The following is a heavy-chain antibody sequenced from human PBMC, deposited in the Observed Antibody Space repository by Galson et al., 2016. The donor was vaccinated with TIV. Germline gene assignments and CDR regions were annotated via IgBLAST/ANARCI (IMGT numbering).Heavy chain of an antibody. D-gene: IGHD4-17*01. Sequence: SVKVSCKASGYMFSGYSIHWVRQAPGQGLEWMGWIIPLVGATNYAQKFQGRVTISRDESMSTTYMEVASLRSDDTAVYYCARQCRGRDYDIGKDYWGQGTLVTVSS. CDR1: GYMFSGYS. J-gene: IGHJ4*02. CDR3: ARQCRGRDYDIGKDY. CDR2: IIPLVGAT. V-gene: IGHV1-69*05.